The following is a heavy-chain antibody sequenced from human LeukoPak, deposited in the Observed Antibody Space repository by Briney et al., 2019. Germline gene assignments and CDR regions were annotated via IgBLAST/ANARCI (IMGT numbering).Heavy chain of an antibody. J-gene: IGHJ6*03. D-gene: IGHD1-14*01. V-gene: IGHV3-30*02. CDR1: GFAFSDYG. Sequence: QSGGSLRLSCAASGFAFSDYGMHWVRQAPGKGLAWVAFIDSVKGRLAISRDNSKNTLYLQMNGLRGEDTASYHCAKTGFQFGDYYYYMDVWGKGTTVTVSS. CDR2: I. CDR3: AKTGFQFGDYYYYMDV.